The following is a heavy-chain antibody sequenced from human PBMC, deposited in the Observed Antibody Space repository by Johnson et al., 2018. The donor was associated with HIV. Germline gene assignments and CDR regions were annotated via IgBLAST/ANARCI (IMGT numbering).Heavy chain of an antibody. CDR1: GFTFSSYA. CDR3: ARGGGVVGNAFDI. D-gene: IGHD1-26*01. J-gene: IGHJ3*02. CDR2: ISYDGSEK. Sequence: QVQLVESGGGLVQPGGSLRLSCAASGFTFSSYAMHWVRQAPGKGLEWVAVISYDGSEKYFADSVKGRFAISRDSSKNTLYLQMGSLRAEDMAVYYCARGGGVVGNAFDIWGQGTMVTVSS. V-gene: IGHV3-30*09.